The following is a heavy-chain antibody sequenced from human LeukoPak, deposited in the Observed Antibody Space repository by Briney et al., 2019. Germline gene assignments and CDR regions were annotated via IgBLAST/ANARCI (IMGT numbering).Heavy chain of an antibody. J-gene: IGHJ4*02. CDR3: ARDGGGLDY. D-gene: IGHD3-16*01. CDR2: ISSSSSNK. V-gene: IGHV3-21*01. Sequence: PGGSLRLSCAASGFTFSNHRMNWVRQAPGKGLEWVSSISSSSSNKEYADSVKGRFTISRDNAKNSLYLQMNSLRANDTAIYYCARDGGGLDYWGQGTLVTVSS. CDR1: GFTFSNHR.